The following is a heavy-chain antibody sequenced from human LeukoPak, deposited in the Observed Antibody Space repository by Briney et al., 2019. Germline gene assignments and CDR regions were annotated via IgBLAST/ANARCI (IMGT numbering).Heavy chain of an antibody. CDR2: IYTSGNT. CDR3: ARGLSSFYAFLDY. J-gene: IGHJ4*02. V-gene: IGHV4-61*02. CDR1: GDSISSGRYY. Sequence: PSQTLSLTCTVSGDSISSGRYYWTWIRQPAGKGLEWIGRIYTSGNTDYNPSLKGRVTISLDTSKSQFSMKLKSVTAADTAVYYCARGLSSFYAFLDYWGQGSLVTVSS. D-gene: IGHD3-16*01.